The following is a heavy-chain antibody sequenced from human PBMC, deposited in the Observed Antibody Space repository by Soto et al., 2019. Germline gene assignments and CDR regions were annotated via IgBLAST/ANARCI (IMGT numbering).Heavy chain of an antibody. CDR3: ARGGGGGRFDP. CDR1: GFTFGDSY. Sequence: GGSLRLSCAGSGFTFGDSYMSWIRQAPGKGLEWLSYISPGSRYPAYADSVKGRFTISRDNARRSLFLQMTSLTAEDTAMYYCARGGGGGRFDPWGQGTLVTVSS. J-gene: IGHJ5*02. V-gene: IGHV3-11*06. CDR2: ISPGSRYP. D-gene: IGHD2-15*01.